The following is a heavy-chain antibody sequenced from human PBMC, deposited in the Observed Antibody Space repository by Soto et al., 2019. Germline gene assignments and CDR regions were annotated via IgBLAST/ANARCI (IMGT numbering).Heavy chain of an antibody. CDR3: ASRIRYSGSYWYPSNPQPIDY. CDR2: ISSSSSYI. D-gene: IGHD1-26*01. J-gene: IGHJ4*01. V-gene: IGHV3-21*01. CDR1: GFTFSSYS. Sequence: LGGSLRLSCAASGFTFSSYSMNWVLQAPWKGLEWVSSISSSSSYIYYADSVKGRFTISRDNAKNSLYLQMNSLRAEDTAVYYCASRIRYSGSYWYPSNPQPIDYWGQGTLVTVSS.